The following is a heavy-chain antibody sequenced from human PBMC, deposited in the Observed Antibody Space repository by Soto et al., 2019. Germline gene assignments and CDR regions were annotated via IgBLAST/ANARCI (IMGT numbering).Heavy chain of an antibody. CDR2: INPNSGGT. D-gene: IGHD2-15*01. Sequence: QVQLVQSGAEVKKPGASVKVSCKASGYTFTGYYMHWVRQAPGQGLEWMGWINPNSGGTNYAQKFQGWVTMTRDTSISTGYVELSRLRSDDTAVYYCARGPGINSSYCSGGSCCSYYFDYWGEGTLVTVSS. CDR3: ARGPGINSSYCSGGSCCSYYFDY. J-gene: IGHJ4*02. CDR1: GYTFTGYY. V-gene: IGHV1-2*04.